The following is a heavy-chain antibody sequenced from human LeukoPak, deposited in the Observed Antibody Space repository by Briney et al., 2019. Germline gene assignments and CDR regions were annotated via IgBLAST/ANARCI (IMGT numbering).Heavy chain of an antibody. CDR2: ISGSGGST. CDR3: AKYGITAMIYFDY. J-gene: IGHJ4*02. D-gene: IGHD5-18*01. CDR1: GFTFRSYN. V-gene: IGHV3-23*01. Sequence: GGSLRLSCAASGFTFRSYNMIWVRQAPGKGLEWVSAISGSGGSTYYADSVKGRFTISRDNSKNTLYLQMNSLRAEDTAVYYCAKYGITAMIYFDYWGQGTLVTVSS.